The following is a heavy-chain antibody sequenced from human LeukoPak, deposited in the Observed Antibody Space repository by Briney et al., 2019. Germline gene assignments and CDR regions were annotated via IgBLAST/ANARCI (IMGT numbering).Heavy chain of an antibody. CDR3: ARTVDIVATITGYFDY. J-gene: IGHJ4*02. CDR2: IYSGGST. V-gene: IGHV3-53*01. CDR1: GFTVSSNY. D-gene: IGHD5-12*01. Sequence: GGSLRLSCAASGFTVSSNYMSWVRQAPGKGLEWVSVIYSGGSTYYADSVKGRFTISRDNSKNTLYLQMNSLRAEDTAVYYCARTVDIVATITGYFDYWGQGTLVTVSS.